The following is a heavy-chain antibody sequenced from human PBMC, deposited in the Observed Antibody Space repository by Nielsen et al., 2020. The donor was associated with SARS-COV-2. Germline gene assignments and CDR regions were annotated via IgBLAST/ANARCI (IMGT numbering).Heavy chain of an antibody. J-gene: IGHJ6*02. CDR2: ISGTGHST. D-gene: IGHD2-2*01. V-gene: IGHV3-23*01. CDR1: GIIFSNYG. CDR3: AKGGHCSSNVCPPDYSYCGMDV. Sequence: GESLKISCAASGIIFSNYGMSWVRQAPGKGQEWVSEISGTGHSTNYADSVKGRFTISSANSKKTLILQMNTLRADDTALYYCAKGGHCSSNVCPPDYSYCGMDVWGLGTTVTVSS.